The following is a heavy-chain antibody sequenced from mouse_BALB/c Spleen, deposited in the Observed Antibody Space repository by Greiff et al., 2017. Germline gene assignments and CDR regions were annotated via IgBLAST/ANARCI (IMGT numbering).Heavy chain of an antibody. D-gene: IGHD2-2*01. J-gene: IGHJ4*01. CDR2: ISDGGSYT. Sequence: EVQVVESGGGLVKPGGSLKLSCATTGFTFSDYYMYWVRQTPEKSLEWVATISDGGSYTYYPDSVKGRFTISRDNAENNLYLQMSSLKSEDTAMYYCAEDPTMVTAGSYAMDYWGQGTSVTVSS. CDR1: GFTFSDYY. CDR3: AEDPTMVTAGSYAMDY. V-gene: IGHV5-4*02.